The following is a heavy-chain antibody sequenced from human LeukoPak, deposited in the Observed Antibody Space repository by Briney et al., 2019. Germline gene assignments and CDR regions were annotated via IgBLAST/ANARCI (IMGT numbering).Heavy chain of an antibody. CDR1: GFTFSSYD. V-gene: IGHV3-23*01. J-gene: IGHJ5*02. Sequence: PGGSLRLSCAASGFTFSSYDMSWVRQAPAKGLEWVSTISVSGGRTYYADSVKGRFTISRDNSKNTLYLQMNSLRAEDTAVYYCAKGGLNWFDPWGQGTLVTVSS. CDR2: ISVSGGRT. CDR3: AKGGLNWFDP. D-gene: IGHD3-16*01.